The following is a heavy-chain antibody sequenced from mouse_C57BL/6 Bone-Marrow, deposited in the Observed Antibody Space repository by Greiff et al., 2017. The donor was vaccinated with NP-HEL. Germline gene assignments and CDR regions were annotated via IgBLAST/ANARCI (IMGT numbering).Heavy chain of an antibody. V-gene: IGHV5-2*01. Sequence: EVKLMESGGGLAQPGESLKLSCESNEYEFPSHDMSWVRKTPEKRLELVAAINSDGGSTYYPDTMERRFIISRDNTKKTLYLQMSSLRSEDTALYYCARLVYYYGSRGAYWGQGTLVTVSA. J-gene: IGHJ3*01. CDR2: INSDGGST. CDR3: ARLVYYYGSRGAY. CDR1: EYEFPSHD. D-gene: IGHD1-1*01.